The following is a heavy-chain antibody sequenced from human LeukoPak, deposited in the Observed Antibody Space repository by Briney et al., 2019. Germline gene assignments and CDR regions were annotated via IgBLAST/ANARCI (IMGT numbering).Heavy chain of an antibody. CDR1: GGSFSGYY. J-gene: IGHJ3*02. V-gene: IGHV4-59*01. Sequence: KPSETLSLTCAVYGGSFSGYYWSWIRQPPGKGLEWIGYIYYSGSTNYNPSLKSRVTISVDTSKNQFSLKLSSVTAADTAVYYCAGISVIYSGSYGAFDIWGQGTMVTVSS. CDR3: AGISVIYSGSYGAFDI. D-gene: IGHD1-26*01. CDR2: IYYSGST.